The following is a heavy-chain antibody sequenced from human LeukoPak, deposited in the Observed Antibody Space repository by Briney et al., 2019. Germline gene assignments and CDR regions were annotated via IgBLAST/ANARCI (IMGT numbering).Heavy chain of an antibody. CDR3: ARGFDGDHPH. CDR2: ISGSSSTI. J-gene: IGHJ4*02. D-gene: IGHD7-27*01. Sequence: GGSLRLSCAASGFTFSSYSMNWVRQVPGKGLEWVSYISGSSSTIYCADSVKGRFTISRDNAKNSLYLQMNSLRDEDTGVYYCARGFDGDHPHWGQGTLVTVSS. V-gene: IGHV3-48*02. CDR1: GFTFSSYS.